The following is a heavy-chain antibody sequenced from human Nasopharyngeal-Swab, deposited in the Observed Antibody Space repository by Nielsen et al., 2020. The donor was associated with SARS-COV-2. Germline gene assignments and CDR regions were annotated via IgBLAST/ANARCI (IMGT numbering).Heavy chain of an antibody. CDR3: ARGSYYYDSSGYYLDY. Sequence: SVKVSCKASGATFSSYAISWVRQAPGQGLEWMGRIIPILGIANYAQKFQGRVTITADKSTSTAYMELSSLRSEDTAVYYCARGSYYYDSSGYYLDYWGQGTLVTVSS. CDR1: GATFSSYA. J-gene: IGHJ4*02. D-gene: IGHD3-22*01. V-gene: IGHV1-69*04. CDR2: IIPILGIA.